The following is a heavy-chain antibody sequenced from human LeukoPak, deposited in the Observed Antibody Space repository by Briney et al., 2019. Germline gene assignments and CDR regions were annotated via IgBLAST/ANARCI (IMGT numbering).Heavy chain of an antibody. D-gene: IGHD3-16*02. CDR2: INHGGFT. CDR1: GGSISSGGYY. Sequence: PSETLSLTCTVSGGSISSGGYYWSWIRQPPGKGLEWIGQINHGGFTNYNSRLTSRVTISVDTSNKQFSLRLSSVTAADTAVYYCARGSAYDYVWGSHRYSGCYFDSWGQGSLVTVSS. CDR3: ARGSAYDYVWGSHRYSGCYFDS. J-gene: IGHJ4*02. V-gene: IGHV4-39*07.